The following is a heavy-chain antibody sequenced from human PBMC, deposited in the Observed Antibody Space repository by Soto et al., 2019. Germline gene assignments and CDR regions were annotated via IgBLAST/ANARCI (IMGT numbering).Heavy chain of an antibody. CDR1: GFTFSRYI. Sequence: GGSLRLSCAASGFTFSRYIISWVRQAPGKGLEWVSYISSSSTTIYYADSVKGRFTVSRDSSKNALYLQMNSLRAEDTAVYYCAKAPGFYGMDVWGQGTTVTV. CDR3: AKAPGFYGMDV. J-gene: IGHJ6*02. CDR2: ISSSSTTI. V-gene: IGHV3-48*04.